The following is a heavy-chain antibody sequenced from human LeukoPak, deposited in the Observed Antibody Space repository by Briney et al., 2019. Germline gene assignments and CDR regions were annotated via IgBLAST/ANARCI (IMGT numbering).Heavy chain of an antibody. Sequence: ASVKVSCKASGYTFTSYYMHWVRQATGQGLEWMGWMNPNSGNTGYAQKFQGRVTMTRNTSISTAYMELSSLRSEDTAVYYCARGRFGELLYPYGDYYYYYMDVWGKGTTVTISS. CDR1: GYTFTSYY. D-gene: IGHD3-10*01. V-gene: IGHV1-8*02. CDR3: ARGRFGELLYPYGDYYYYYMDV. J-gene: IGHJ6*03. CDR2: MNPNSGNT.